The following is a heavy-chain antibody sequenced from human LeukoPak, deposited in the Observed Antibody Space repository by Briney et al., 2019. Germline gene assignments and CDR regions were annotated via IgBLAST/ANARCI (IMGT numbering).Heavy chain of an antibody. D-gene: IGHD3-22*01. CDR3: SYDSSGYSAFDI. J-gene: IGHJ3*02. CDR1: GYTFTCYY. CDR2: INPNSGGT. V-gene: IGHV1-2*02. Sequence: GASVKVSCKASGYTFTCYYMHWVRQAPGQGLEWMGWINPNSGGTNYAQKFQGRVTMTRDTSISTAYMELSRLRSDDTAVYYCSYDSSGYSAFDIWGQGTMVTVSS.